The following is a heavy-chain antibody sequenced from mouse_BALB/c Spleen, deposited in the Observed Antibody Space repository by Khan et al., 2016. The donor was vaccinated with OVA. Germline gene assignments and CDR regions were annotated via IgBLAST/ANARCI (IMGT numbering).Heavy chain of an antibody. D-gene: IGHD1-1*01. CDR2: ISYSGRT. Sequence: EVQLQESGPGLVKPSQSLSLTCTVTGYSITSDYAWNWIQQFPGNKLEWMGYISYSGRTSYNPSLKSRISITRDTSKNQFFLQLNSVTTEDTATXYCARSVTITTVVATDFDYWGQGTSLTVSS. J-gene: IGHJ2*02. CDR3: ARSVTITTVVATDFDY. V-gene: IGHV3-2*02. CDR1: GYSITSDYA.